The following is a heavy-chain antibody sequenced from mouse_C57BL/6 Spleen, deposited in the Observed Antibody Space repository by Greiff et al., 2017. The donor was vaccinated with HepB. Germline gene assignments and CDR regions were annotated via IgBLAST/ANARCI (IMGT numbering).Heavy chain of an antibody. CDR1: GFSLTSYG. D-gene: IGHD2-5*01. V-gene: IGHV2-2*01. J-gene: IGHJ4*01. CDR2: IWSGGST. CDR3: ARNLDYSNYGAMDY. Sequence: VQLVESGPGLVQPSQSLSITCTVSGFSLTSYGVHWVRQSPGKGLEWLGVIWSGGSTDYNAAFISRLSISKDNSKSQVFFKMNSLQADDTAIYYCARNLDYSNYGAMDYWGQGTSVTVSS.